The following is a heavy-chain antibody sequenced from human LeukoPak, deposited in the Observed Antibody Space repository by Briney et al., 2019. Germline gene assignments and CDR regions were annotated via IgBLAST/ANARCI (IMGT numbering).Heavy chain of an antibody. CDR3: AKDGSWSCTD. CDR2: MAHHGSNK. D-gene: IGHD2-8*02. V-gene: IGHV3-30*02. Sequence: GGSLRLSCATSGFTYSRNAIHWVRQGPGKGLEWVSYMAHHGSNKYYADSVKGRFTISRDNSKRTLYLQMNSLRADDTAVYYCAKDGSWSCTDWGQGALVTVSS. J-gene: IGHJ4*02. CDR1: GFTYSRNA.